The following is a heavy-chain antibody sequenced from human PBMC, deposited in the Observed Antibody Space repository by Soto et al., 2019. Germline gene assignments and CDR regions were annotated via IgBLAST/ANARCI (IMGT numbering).Heavy chain of an antibody. V-gene: IGHV3-30*18. CDR1: GDSGFSFSSYG. D-gene: IGHD2-8*01. CDR2: ISYDGTIR. J-gene: IGHJ6*02. Sequence: VQLVESGGGVVQPGRSLTLSCAASGDSGFSFSSYGFHWVRQAPGKGLEWVAVISYDGTIRHFAESVKGRFTVSRDNAMLTVDLQMNSLRPEDTAVYYCAKDRMVTSNFYGMDVGGQGTTVTVSS. CDR3: AKDRMVTSNFYGMDV.